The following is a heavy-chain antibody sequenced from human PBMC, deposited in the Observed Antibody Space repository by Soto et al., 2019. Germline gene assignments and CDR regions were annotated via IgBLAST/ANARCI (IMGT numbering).Heavy chain of an antibody. CDR2: IKSKTDGGTT. D-gene: IGHD3-3*01. CDR3: TTVSPHLGRSYYDFWSGYYTGGYYFDY. Sequence: GGSLRLSCAASGFTFSNAWMNWVRQAPGKGLEWVGRIKSKTDGGTTDYAAPVKGRFTISRDDSKNTLYLQMNSLKTEDTALYYCTTVSPHLGRSYYDFWSGYYTGGYYFDYWGQGTLVTVSS. CDR1: GFTFSNAW. J-gene: IGHJ4*02. V-gene: IGHV3-15*07.